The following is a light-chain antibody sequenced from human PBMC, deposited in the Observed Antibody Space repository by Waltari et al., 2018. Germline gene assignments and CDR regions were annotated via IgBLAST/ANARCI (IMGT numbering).Light chain of an antibody. CDR3: QHYLRLPVT. CDR2: GAS. Sequence: EIVLTQSPGTLSLSLGERATVSCRTSHSVSRALAWYQHKPGQAPRLLIYGASTRATGIPDRFSGSGSGTDFSLTISRLEPDDFAVYYCQHYLRLPVTFGQGTTVEI. V-gene: IGKV3-20*01. CDR1: HSVSRA. J-gene: IGKJ1*01.